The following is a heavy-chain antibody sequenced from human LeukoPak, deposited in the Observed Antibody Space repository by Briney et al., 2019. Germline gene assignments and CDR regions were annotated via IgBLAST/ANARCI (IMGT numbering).Heavy chain of an antibody. J-gene: IGHJ4*02. CDR3: ARAPAPIKYNINY. Sequence: GASVKVSCKASGYTFNGYYMHWVRQAPGQGLEWMGWISPNSGATSYAQKFQGRLTITRDTSINTSYMELSSLISDDTAVFYCARAPAPIKYNINYWGQGTLVTVSS. D-gene: IGHD1-14*01. CDR1: GYTFNGYY. V-gene: IGHV1-2*02. CDR2: ISPNSGAT.